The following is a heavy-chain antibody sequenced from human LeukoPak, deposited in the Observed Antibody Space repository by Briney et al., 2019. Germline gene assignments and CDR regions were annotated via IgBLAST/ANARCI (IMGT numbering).Heavy chain of an antibody. Sequence: SETLSLTCTVSGGSVSSGSYYWSWIRQPPGKGLEWIGYIYYSGSTNYNPSLKSRVTISVDTSKNQFSLNLNSVTAADTAVYYCAKEGVAARGIRYYYSGMDVWGQGTTVTVSS. D-gene: IGHD6-6*01. V-gene: IGHV4-61*01. J-gene: IGHJ6*02. CDR2: IYYSGST. CDR1: GGSVSSGSYY. CDR3: AKEGVAARGIRYYYSGMDV.